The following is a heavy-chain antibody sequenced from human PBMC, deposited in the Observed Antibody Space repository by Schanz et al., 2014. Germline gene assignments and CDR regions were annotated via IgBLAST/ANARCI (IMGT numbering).Heavy chain of an antibody. Sequence: QVQLVQSEAEVKKPGSSMKVSCKASGGTFSTYPINWLRQAPGQGLEWMGIINPSGGSTRYGQKFQGRITVTTDTSTSTVYLELSSLRSDDTAVYYCGRGFSRSYIDFWGQGTLITVSS. CDR2: INPSGGST. V-gene: IGHV1-46*03. D-gene: IGHD6-6*01. CDR1: GGTFSTYP. CDR3: GRGFSRSYIDF. J-gene: IGHJ4*02.